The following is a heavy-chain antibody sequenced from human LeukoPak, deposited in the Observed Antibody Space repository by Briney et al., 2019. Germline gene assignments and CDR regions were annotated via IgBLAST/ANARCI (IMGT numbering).Heavy chain of an antibody. CDR3: ARVRSIMVRGVTDY. CDR1: GFTFSSYA. Sequence: GGSLRLSCAASGFTFSSYAMNWVRQAPGKGLEGVSAISGSGHSTHYAYSVKVRFTSSRDNSKTTLYLQMNSLRAEDKAVYFCARVRSIMVRGVTDYWGQGTLVTVSS. V-gene: IGHV3-23*01. J-gene: IGHJ4*02. D-gene: IGHD3-10*01. CDR2: ISGSGHST.